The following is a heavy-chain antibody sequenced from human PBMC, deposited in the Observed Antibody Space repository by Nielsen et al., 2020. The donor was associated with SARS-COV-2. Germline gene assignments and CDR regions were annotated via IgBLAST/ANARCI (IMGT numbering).Heavy chain of an antibody. Sequence: GWSLRLSCAASGFTFRSFGMHWVRQAPGEGLEWVAFIWYDGSNKYYVDSVEGRFTISRDNSKNTLYLQMNSLRAEDTAVYHCARGAFGGGYGLDVWGQGTTVTVSS. CDR1: GFTFRSFG. CDR3: ARGAFGGGYGLDV. CDR2: IWYDGSNK. V-gene: IGHV3-33*08. J-gene: IGHJ6*02. D-gene: IGHD3-10*01.